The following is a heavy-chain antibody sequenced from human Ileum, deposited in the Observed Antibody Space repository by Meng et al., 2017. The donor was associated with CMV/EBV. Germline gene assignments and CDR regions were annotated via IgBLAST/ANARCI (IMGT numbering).Heavy chain of an antibody. CDR3: ARSLWFGELSNHNYYFDF. CDR1: GGSINSADYY. V-gene: IGHV4-30-4*08. J-gene: IGHJ4*02. D-gene: IGHD3-10*01. Sequence: SETLSLTCTVSGGSINSADYYWSWIRQHPGKGLEWIGYIYHSGSTYYNPSLNNRIIISVDTSKNQFSLKLHSVTAADTAVYYCARSLWFGELSNHNYYFDFWGQGSLVTVSS. CDR2: IYHSGST.